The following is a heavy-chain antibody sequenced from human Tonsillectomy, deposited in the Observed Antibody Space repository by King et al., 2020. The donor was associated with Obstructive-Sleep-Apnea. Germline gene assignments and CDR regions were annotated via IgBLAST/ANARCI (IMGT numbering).Heavy chain of an antibody. J-gene: IGHJ5*02. CDR3: ARGSGAASVNWFDP. V-gene: IGHV4-34*01. CDR2: INHSGST. Sequence: VQLQLWGAGLLKPSETLSLTCAVYGGSFSDYYWSWIRQPPGKGLEWIGEINHSGSTNYNPSLKSRVTISGDTSKTQFSLKLSSVTAADTAVYYCARGSGAASVNWFDPWGQGALVTVS. D-gene: IGHD6-13*01. CDR1: GGSFSDYY.